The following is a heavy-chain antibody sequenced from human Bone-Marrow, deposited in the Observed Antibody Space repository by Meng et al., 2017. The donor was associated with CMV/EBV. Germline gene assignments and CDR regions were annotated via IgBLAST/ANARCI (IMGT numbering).Heavy chain of an antibody. J-gene: IGHJ4*02. V-gene: IGHV4-39*06. CDR2: ISYGRST. D-gene: IGHD1-26*01. Sequence: GSLCLSCTVSGASISSSSYFWDWIRQPPGKGLEWIGSISYGRSTYYNSSPKSRVTISVDMSTNQFTLKLSSVTAADMAVYYCAEIFPSAYYRYAMDVWGPGTLVTVSS. CDR1: GASISSSSYF. CDR3: AEIFPSAYYRYAMDV.